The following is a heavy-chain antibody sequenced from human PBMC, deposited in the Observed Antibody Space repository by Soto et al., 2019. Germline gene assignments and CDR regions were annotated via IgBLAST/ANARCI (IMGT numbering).Heavy chain of an antibody. Sequence: SETLSLTCAVSGGSISSSNWLSWVRQPPGRGLEWIGEIYHSGSTNYNPSLKSRVTISVDKSKNQFSLKLSSVTAADTAVYYCARVLRFLEWPRPNWFDPWGQGTLVTVSS. CDR1: GGSISSSNW. V-gene: IGHV4-4*02. CDR2: IYHSGST. CDR3: ARVLRFLEWPRPNWFDP. J-gene: IGHJ5*02. D-gene: IGHD3-3*01.